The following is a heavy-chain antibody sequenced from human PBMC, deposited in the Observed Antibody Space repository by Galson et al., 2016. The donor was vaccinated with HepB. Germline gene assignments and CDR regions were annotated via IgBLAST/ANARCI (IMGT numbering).Heavy chain of an antibody. Sequence: SVKVSCKASGYTFTSYAIHWVRQAPGQRLEWMGWTNNANGNTEYSQSFQGRVTFTRDTSASTAYMELSSLRSEDTAVYYCARDGGSGWSRLWWGQGTLVAFSS. V-gene: IGHV1-3*04. J-gene: IGHJ4*02. CDR1: GYTFTSYA. CDR3: ARDGGSGWSRLW. CDR2: TNNANGNT. D-gene: IGHD6-19*01.